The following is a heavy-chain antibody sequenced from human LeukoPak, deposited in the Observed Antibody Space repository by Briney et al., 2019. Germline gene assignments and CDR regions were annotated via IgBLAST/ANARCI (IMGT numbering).Heavy chain of an antibody. CDR2: TSTDESIK. D-gene: IGHD2-15*01. CDR3: ARGADGVSSNSRGWFDP. Sequence: PGGSLRLSCAASGFTFSNYVTHWVRQAPGKGLEWVAVTSTDESIKIYADAVKGRFTICRDNSKNTLHLQMNRLRAEDTAVYSCARGADGVSSNSRGWFDPWGQGTLVTVSS. CDR1: GFTFSNYV. V-gene: IGHV3-30*04. J-gene: IGHJ5*02.